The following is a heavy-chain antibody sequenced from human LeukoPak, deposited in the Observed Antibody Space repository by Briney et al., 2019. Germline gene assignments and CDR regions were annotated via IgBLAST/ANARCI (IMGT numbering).Heavy chain of an antibody. CDR2: IKQDGSEK. V-gene: IGHV3-7*05. Sequence: PGRSLRLSCAASGFTFSNYWMSWVRQAPGKGLEWAANIKQDGSEKNYVDSVKGRFTISRDNANNLLYLQMDSLRAEDTAVYHCASTQTFDYWGQGTLVTV. CDR3: ASTQTFDY. CDR1: GFTFSNYW. J-gene: IGHJ4*02.